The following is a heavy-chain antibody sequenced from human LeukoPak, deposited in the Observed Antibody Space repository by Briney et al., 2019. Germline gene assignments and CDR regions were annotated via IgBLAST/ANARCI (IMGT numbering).Heavy chain of an antibody. Sequence: GGSLRLSCAASGLTFSDYYMSWIRQAPGKGLEWVSYISRGGSTTYYADSVKGRFTISRDNAKNSLFLQTNSLRGEDTAVYYCARYYGSGFMDVWGQGTTVTVS. V-gene: IGHV3-11*01. D-gene: IGHD3-10*01. CDR1: GLTFSDYY. J-gene: IGHJ6*02. CDR3: ARYYGSGFMDV. CDR2: ISRGGSTT.